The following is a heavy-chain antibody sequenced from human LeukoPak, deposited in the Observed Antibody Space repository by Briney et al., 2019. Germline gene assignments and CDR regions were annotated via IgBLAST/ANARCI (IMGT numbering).Heavy chain of an antibody. CDR2: ISSSGSTI. CDR3: AREDDSSGYYYLPEYFQH. Sequence: PGGSLRLSCAASGFTFSSYEMNWVRQAPGKGLEWVSYISSSGSTIYYADSVKGRFTISRDNAKNSLYLQMNSLRAEDTAVYYCAREDDSSGYYYLPEYFQHWGQGTLVTVSS. D-gene: IGHD3-22*01. V-gene: IGHV3-48*03. CDR1: GFTFSSYE. J-gene: IGHJ1*01.